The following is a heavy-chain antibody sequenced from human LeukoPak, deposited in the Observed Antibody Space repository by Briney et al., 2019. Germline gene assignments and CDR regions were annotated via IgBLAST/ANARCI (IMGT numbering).Heavy chain of an antibody. V-gene: IGHV3-23*01. J-gene: IGHJ3*02. CDR1: GFTFTNHA. Sequence: PGGSLRLSCAASGFTFTNHAMSWVRQAPGKGLEWVSAISGSGDATKYADSVKGQFTISRDNSKNTLYLQMNSLRAEDTAVYYCAKEMRGGRDDAFDIWGQGTMVTVSS. CDR2: ISGSGDAT. CDR3: AKEMRGGRDDAFDI.